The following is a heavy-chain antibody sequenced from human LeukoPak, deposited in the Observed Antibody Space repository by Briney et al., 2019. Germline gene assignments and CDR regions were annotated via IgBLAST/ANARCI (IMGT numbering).Heavy chain of an antibody. CDR3: ARENGSREGGYNWFDP. V-gene: IGHV4-31*03. Sequence: PSETLSLTCTVSGGSISSGGYYWSWIRQHPGKGLEWIGYIYYSGSTYYNPSLKSRVTISVDTSKNQFSLKLSSVTAADTAVYYCARENGSREGGYNWFDPWGQGTLVTVSS. CDR2: IYYSGST. CDR1: GGSISSGGYY. D-gene: IGHD1-1*01. J-gene: IGHJ5*02.